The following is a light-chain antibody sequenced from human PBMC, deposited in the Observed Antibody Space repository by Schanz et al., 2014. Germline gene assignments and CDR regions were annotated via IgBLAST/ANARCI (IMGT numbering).Light chain of an antibody. V-gene: IGKV3-20*01. CDR1: QSVSSSY. CDR2: GAS. Sequence: EIVLPQSPGTLSLSPGERATLSCRASQSVSSSYLAWYQQKPGQAPRLLIYGASSRATGIPDRFSGSGSGTDFTLTISRLEPEDFAVYYCQHYGSSPATFGQGTKVEIK. J-gene: IGKJ1*01. CDR3: QHYGSSPAT.